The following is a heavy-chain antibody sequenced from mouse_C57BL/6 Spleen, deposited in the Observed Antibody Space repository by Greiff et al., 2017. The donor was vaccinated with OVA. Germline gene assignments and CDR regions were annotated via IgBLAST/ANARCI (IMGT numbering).Heavy chain of an antibody. CDR3: ATGGAMDY. Sequence: QVQLQQPGAELVRPGTSVKLSCKASGYTFTSYWMHWVKQRPGQGLEWIGVIDPSDSYTNYNQKFKGKATLTVDTSASTAYRQLSSLTSEYSAVYYCATGGAMDYWGQGTSVTVSS. V-gene: IGHV1-59*01. J-gene: IGHJ4*01. CDR1: GYTFTSYW. CDR2: IDPSDSYT.